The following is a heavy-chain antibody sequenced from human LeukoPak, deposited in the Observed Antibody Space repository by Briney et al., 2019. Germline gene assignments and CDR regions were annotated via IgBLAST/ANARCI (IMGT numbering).Heavy chain of an antibody. J-gene: IGHJ4*02. Sequence: GASVKVSCKASGYTFTSYGISWVRQAPGQGLEWMGWISAYNGNTNYAQKLQGRVTMTTDTSTSTAYMELSSLRSEDTAVYYCARGGFGLLWFGESYLDYWGQGTLVTVSS. D-gene: IGHD3-10*01. CDR2: ISAYNGNT. CDR1: GYTFTSYG. V-gene: IGHV1-18*01. CDR3: ARGGFGLLWFGESYLDY.